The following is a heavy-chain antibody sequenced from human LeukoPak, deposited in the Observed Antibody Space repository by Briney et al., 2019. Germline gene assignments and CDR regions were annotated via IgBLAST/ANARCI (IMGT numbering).Heavy chain of an antibody. V-gene: IGHV3-23*01. CDR2: INGSGGST. CDR3: AKGNWRYFDY. D-gene: IGHD1-1*01. J-gene: IGHJ4*02. Sequence: GASLRLSCAASGFTFSIYVMSWVRQPPGKGLEWVSAINGSGGSTYYADSVKGRFTISRDNSKNTLYLQMNSLGADDTAVYYCAKGNWRYFDYWGQGTLVTVSS. CDR1: GFTFSIYV.